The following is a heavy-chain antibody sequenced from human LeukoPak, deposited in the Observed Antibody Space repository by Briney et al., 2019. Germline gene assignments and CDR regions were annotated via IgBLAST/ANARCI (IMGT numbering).Heavy chain of an antibody. Sequence: EASVKVSCKASGYTFTSYDINWVRQATGQGLEWMGWMNPNSGNTGYAQKFQGRVTMTRDTSISTAYMELSRLRSDDTAVYYCARDRWSGTDAFDIWGQGTMVTVSS. CDR2: MNPNSGNT. V-gene: IGHV1-8*02. CDR3: ARDRWSGTDAFDI. D-gene: IGHD3-3*01. J-gene: IGHJ3*02. CDR1: GYTFTSYD.